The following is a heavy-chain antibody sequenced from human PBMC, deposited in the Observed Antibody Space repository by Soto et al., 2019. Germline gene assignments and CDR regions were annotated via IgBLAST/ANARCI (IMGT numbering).Heavy chain of an antibody. D-gene: IGHD4-4*01. CDR3: ARGMTTVTTLDY. J-gene: IGHJ4*02. CDR2: MYHSGST. CDR1: GGSISSGGYS. Sequence: QLQLQESGSGLVKPSQTLSLTCAVSGGSISSGGYSWSWIRQPPEKGLEWIGYMYHSGSTYYNPSLKSRVTISVDRSKKQFSLKLSSATAADTAVYYCARGMTTVTTLDYWGQGTLVTVSP. V-gene: IGHV4-30-2*01.